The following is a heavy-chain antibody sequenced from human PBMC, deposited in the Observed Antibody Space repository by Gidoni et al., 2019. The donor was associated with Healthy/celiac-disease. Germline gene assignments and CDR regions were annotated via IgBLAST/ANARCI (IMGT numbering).Heavy chain of an antibody. CDR2: IRSKAYGGTT. J-gene: IGHJ4*02. V-gene: IGHV3-49*01. CDR1: RFTFGDYA. CDR3: TRGAGLIY. Sequence: ELQLVESGGGLVQTGRSLSLSCTASRFTFGDYAMSWFRQAPGKGMRWVGFIRSKAYGGTTEYTASVKGRFTISRDDSKSIAYLQMNSLKTEDTAVYYCTRGAGLIYWGQGTLVTVSS.